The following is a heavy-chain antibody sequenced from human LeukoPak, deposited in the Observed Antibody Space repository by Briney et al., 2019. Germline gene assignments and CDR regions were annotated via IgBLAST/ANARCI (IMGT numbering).Heavy chain of an antibody. Sequence: SETLSLTCTVSGGSISGGSISSDYWSWIRQPAGKGLEWIGRIYIGGSTNSNPSLKSRVSMSVDTSKNQFSLKLSSVTAADTAVYYCARGPVAGDFDYWGQGTLVTVSS. V-gene: IGHV4-4*07. CDR1: GGSISSDY. CDR2: IYIGGST. J-gene: IGHJ4*02. D-gene: IGHD6-19*01. CDR3: ARGPVAGDFDY.